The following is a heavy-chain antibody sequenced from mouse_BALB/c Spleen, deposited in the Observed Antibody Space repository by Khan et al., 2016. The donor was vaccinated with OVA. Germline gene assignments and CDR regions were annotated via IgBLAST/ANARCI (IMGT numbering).Heavy chain of an antibody. CDR3: ARGGWSYAMDY. V-gene: IGHV14-3*02. CDR1: GFNIKDTY. D-gene: IGHD1-1*02. J-gene: IGHJ4*01. CDR2: IDPANGNT. Sequence: VQLQQSGAELVKPGTSVKLSCTASGFNIKDTYIHWVMQRPEQGLEWIGRIDPANGNTKYDPKFQGKATITADTSSNTGYLQLSSLTSEDTAGYYCARGGWSYAMDYWGQGTSVTVSS.